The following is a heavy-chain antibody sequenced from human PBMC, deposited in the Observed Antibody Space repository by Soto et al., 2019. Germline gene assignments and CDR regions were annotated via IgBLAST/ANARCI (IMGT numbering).Heavy chain of an antibody. CDR1: GFTFSSYA. J-gene: IGHJ4*02. V-gene: IGHV3-48*02. D-gene: IGHD6-19*01. CDR2: ISGSGSTT. CDR3: ARHRYSNGDYLEF. Sequence: EVQLVESGGGLVQPGGSLRLSCAASGFTFSSYAMNWVRQAPGKGLEWMSHISGSGSTTNYADSLKGRFSISRDNARDYLSLQMCSLRDEDTAVYYCARHRYSNGDYLEFWGQGTLVTVSS.